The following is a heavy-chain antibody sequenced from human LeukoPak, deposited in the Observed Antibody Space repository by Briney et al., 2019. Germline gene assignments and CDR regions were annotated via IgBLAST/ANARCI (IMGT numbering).Heavy chain of an antibody. V-gene: IGHV3-30*04. CDR3: ARDRYGGYGDY. CDR1: GFTFSSYA. J-gene: IGHJ4*02. Sequence: QPGRSLRLSCAASGFTFSSYAMHWVRQAPGKGLEWVAVISYDGSNKYYADSVKGRFTISRDNSKNTLYLQMSSLRAEDTAVYYCARDRYGGYGDYWGQGTLVTVSS. CDR2: ISYDGSNK. D-gene: IGHD5-12*01.